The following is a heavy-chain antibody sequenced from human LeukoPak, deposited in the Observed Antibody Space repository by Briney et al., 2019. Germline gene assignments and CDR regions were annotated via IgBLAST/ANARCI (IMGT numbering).Heavy chain of an antibody. CDR3: ARGAPQSCTYYYDSSGYLLS. V-gene: IGHV1-46*01. D-gene: IGHD3-22*01. Sequence: ASVKVSCKASGYTFTSYYMHWVRQAPGQGLEWMGIINPSGGSTSYAQKFQGRVTMTRDMSTSTVYMELSSLRSEDTAVYYCARGAPQSCTYYYDSSGYLLSWGQGTLVTVSS. CDR2: INPSGGST. CDR1: GYTFTSYY. J-gene: IGHJ5*02.